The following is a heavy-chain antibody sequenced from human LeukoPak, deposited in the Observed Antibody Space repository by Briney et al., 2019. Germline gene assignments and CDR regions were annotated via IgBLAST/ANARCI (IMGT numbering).Heavy chain of an antibody. CDR2: INWNGGST. CDR3: ARVGDCSSTSCPQSPINYYFDY. V-gene: IGHV3-20*04. CDR1: GFTFDDYG. J-gene: IGHJ4*02. Sequence: GGSLRLSCAPSGFTFDDYGMSWGPQAPGKGLERVSGINWNGGSTGYAASVKGRFTISRDNAKNSLYLQMNSLRAEDTALYYCARVGDCSSTSCPQSPINYYFDYWGQGTLVTVSS. D-gene: IGHD2-2*01.